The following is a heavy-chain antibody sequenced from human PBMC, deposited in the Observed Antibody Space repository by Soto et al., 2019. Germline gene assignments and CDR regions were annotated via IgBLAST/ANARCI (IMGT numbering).Heavy chain of an antibody. J-gene: IGHJ4*02. CDR3: ARSGYSYGPNPLLY. CDR2: IYYSGST. D-gene: IGHD5-18*01. V-gene: IGHV4-31*03. Sequence: QVQLQESGPGLVKPSQTLSLTCTVSGGSISSGGYYWSWIRQHPGKGLEWIGYIYYSGSTYYNPSLKSRVTISVATSKNQFSLKLSSLTAADTAVYYCARSGYSYGPNPLLYWGQGTLVTVSS. CDR1: GGSISSGGYY.